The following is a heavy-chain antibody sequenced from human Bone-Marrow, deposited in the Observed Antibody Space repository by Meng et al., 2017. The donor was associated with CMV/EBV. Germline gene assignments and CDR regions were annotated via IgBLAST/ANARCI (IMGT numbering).Heavy chain of an antibody. CDR1: GGSISSSNW. V-gene: IGHV4-4*02. D-gene: IGHD6-13*01. J-gene: IGHJ6*02. CDR2: IYHSGST. Sequence: SETLSLTCAVSGGSISSSNWWSWVRQPPGKGLEWIGEIYHSGSTNYNPSLKSRVTISVDTSKNQFSLKLSSVTAADTAVYYCARDRIAAAGTHYYYYGMDVWGQGPTVTGSS. CDR3: ARDRIAAAGTHYYYYGMDV.